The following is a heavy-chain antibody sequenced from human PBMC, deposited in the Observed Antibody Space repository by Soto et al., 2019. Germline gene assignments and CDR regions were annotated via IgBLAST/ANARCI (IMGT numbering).Heavy chain of an antibody. Sequence: QVQVVQSGAEVKKPGSSVKISCKASGRIFSSFPTSWVRQVPGQGLEWMGGDISASGSVTYAPKFQGRVTITAVNSAGIGYMELTSLTSEDTAIYYCARVGSRDAYNYVLDHWGPGTMVTVSS. CDR2: DISASGSV. V-gene: IGHV1-69*06. J-gene: IGHJ1*01. D-gene: IGHD5-18*01. CDR1: GRIFSSFP. CDR3: ARVGSRDAYNYVLDH.